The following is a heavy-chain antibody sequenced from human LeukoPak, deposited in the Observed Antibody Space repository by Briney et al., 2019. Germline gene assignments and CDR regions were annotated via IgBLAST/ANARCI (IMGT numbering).Heavy chain of an antibody. CDR3: ARGLGVVVPAASSYYYMDV. V-gene: IGHV4-34*01. J-gene: IGHJ6*03. D-gene: IGHD2-2*01. CDR1: GGPFSGYY. Sequence: KPSETLSLTCAVCGGPFSGYYWSWIRQPPGKGLEWIGEINHSGSTNYNPSLKSRVTISVDTSKNQFSLKLSSVTAADTAVYYCARGLGVVVPAASSYYYMDVWGKGTTVTVSS. CDR2: INHSGST.